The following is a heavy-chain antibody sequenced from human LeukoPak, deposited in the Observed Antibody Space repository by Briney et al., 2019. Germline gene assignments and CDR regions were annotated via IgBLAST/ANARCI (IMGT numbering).Heavy chain of an antibody. CDR3: ARTKEYSSSWYEDHYMDV. CDR1: GGSISSGSYY. CDR2: IYTSGST. V-gene: IGHV4-61*02. Sequence: SETLSLTCTVSGGSISSGSYYWSWIRQPAGKGLEWIGRIYTSGSTNYNPSLKSRVTISVDTSKNQFSLKLSSVTAADTAVYYCARTKEYSSSWYEDHYMDVWGKGTTVTVSS. D-gene: IGHD6-13*01. J-gene: IGHJ6*03.